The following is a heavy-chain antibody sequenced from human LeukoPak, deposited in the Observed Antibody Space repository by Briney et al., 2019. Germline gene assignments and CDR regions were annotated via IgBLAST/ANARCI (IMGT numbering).Heavy chain of an antibody. CDR2: FDPEDGET. CDR1: GYTLTELS. Sequence: ASVKVSCKVSGYTLTELSMHWVRQAPGKGLEWMGGFDPEDGETIYAQKFQGRVIMTEDTSTDTAYMELSSLRSEDTAVYYCARGYYYDSSGYHYFDYWGQGTLVTVSS. V-gene: IGHV1-24*01. J-gene: IGHJ4*02. CDR3: ARGYYYDSSGYHYFDY. D-gene: IGHD3-22*01.